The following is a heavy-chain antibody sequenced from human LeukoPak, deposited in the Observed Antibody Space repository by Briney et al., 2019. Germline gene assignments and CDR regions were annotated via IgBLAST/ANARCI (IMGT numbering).Heavy chain of an antibody. CDR3: AKGLFDAFDI. CDR1: GFTFDDYA. J-gene: IGHJ3*02. V-gene: IGHV3-9*01. CDR2: ISWNSGSI. Sequence: SLRLSCAASGFTFDDYAMHWVRQAPGKGLEWVSGISWNSGSIGYADSVKGRFTISRDNAKNSLYLQMNSLRAEDTALYYCAKGLFDAFDIWGQGTMVTVSS.